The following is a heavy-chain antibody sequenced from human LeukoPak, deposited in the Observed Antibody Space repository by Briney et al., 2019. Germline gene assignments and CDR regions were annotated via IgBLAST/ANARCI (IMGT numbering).Heavy chain of an antibody. CDR3: ARVQGAVNI. CDR1: GFTFSSYW. CDR2: INTAGSIT. J-gene: IGHJ4*01. Sequence: GGSLRLPCAASGFTFSSYWMYWVRQAPGKGLVWVSHINTAGSITNYADSVKGRFTISRDNAKNTLYLEMNSLRAEDTAVYYCARVQGAVNIWGQGTLVTVSS. D-gene: IGHD2/OR15-2a*01. V-gene: IGHV3-74*01.